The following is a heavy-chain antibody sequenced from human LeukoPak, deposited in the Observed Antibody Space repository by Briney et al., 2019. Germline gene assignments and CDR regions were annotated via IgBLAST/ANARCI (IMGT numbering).Heavy chain of an antibody. D-gene: IGHD6-13*01. CDR2: IYTSGST. V-gene: IGHV4-4*07. Sequence: PSGTLSLTCTVSGGSISSYYWSWIRQPAGKGLEWIGRIYTSGSTNYNPSLKSRVTMSVDTSKNQFSLKLSSVTAADTAVYYCARTLWGGSVAAAGPYYFDYWGQGTLVTVSS. J-gene: IGHJ4*02. CDR3: ARTLWGGSVAAAGPYYFDY. CDR1: GGSISSYY.